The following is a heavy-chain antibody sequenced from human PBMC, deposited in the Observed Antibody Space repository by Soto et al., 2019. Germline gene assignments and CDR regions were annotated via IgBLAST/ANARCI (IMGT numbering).Heavy chain of an antibody. D-gene: IGHD5-12*01. J-gene: IGHJ6*02. V-gene: IGHV1-24*01. CDR3: ATPRRDGYENYYYYGMDV. CDR2: FDPEDGET. CDR1: GYTLTELS. Sequence: ASVKVSCKVSGYTLTELSMHWVRQAPGKGLEWMGGFDPEDGETIYAQKFQGRVTMTEDTSTDTAYMELSSLRSEDTAVYYCATPRRDGYENYYYYGMDVWGQGTTVTVSS.